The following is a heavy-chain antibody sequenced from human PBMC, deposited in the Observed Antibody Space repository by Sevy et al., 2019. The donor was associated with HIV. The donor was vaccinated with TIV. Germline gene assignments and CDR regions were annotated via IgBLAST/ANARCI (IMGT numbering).Heavy chain of an antibody. CDR2: ISASGRYT. CDR1: EIAFSNYA. D-gene: IGHD2-15*01. Sequence: GSLRLSCAASEIAFSNYAMSWVRQAPGKGLEWVSAISASGRYTYYADSVEGRFTISRDNSRNTVYVQMTSLRAEDTAVYYCAKGYCSGGSCPRDYYYYGMDVWGQGTTVTVSS. V-gene: IGHV3-23*01. CDR3: AKGYCSGGSCPRDYYYYGMDV. J-gene: IGHJ6*02.